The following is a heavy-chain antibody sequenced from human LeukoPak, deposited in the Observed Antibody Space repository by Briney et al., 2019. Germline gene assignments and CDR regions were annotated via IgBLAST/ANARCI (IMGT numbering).Heavy chain of an antibody. J-gene: IGHJ3*02. V-gene: IGHV1-46*01. CDR1: GYTFTSYY. CDR3: AREGELLGGFDI. Sequence: ASVKVSCKASGYTFTSYYIHWMPQAPGQGLEWMGIINCAGGSTRYAQKFQGRVTMTRDTSTSTVYMELSSLRSEDTAVYYCAREGELLGGFDIWGQGTMVTVSS. CDR2: INCAGGST. D-gene: IGHD1-7*01.